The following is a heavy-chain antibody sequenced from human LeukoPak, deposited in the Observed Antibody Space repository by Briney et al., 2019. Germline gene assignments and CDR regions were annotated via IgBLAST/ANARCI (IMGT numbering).Heavy chain of an antibody. CDR3: ARDKDRGYLDY. Sequence: PGGSLRLSCAASGFTFSSYAMHWVRQAPGKGLEWVAALSYDGSNEYYAESVKGRFTISRDNSKNTLYLQMNSLRVEDTAVYSCARDKDRGYLDYWGQGTLVTVSS. CDR1: GFTFSSYA. D-gene: IGHD3-16*02. V-gene: IGHV3-30*04. CDR2: LSYDGSNE. J-gene: IGHJ4*02.